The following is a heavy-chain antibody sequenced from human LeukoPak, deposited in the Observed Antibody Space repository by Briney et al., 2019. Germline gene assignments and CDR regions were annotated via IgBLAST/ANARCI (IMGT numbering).Heavy chain of an antibody. Sequence: GASVKVSCKASGYTFTGYYMHWVRQAPGQGPEWMGWINPNSGGTNYAQKFQGRVTMTMDTSISTAYMELSRLRSDDTAVYYCARSDQYYYDSSGQNHDAFDIWGQGTMVTVSS. CDR3: ARSDQYYYDSSGQNHDAFDI. CDR1: GYTFTGYY. J-gene: IGHJ3*02. CDR2: INPNSGGT. V-gene: IGHV1-2*02. D-gene: IGHD3-22*01.